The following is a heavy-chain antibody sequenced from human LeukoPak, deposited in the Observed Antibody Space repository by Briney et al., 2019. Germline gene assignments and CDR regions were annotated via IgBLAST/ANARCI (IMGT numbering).Heavy chain of an antibody. Sequence: ASVKVSCKASGYTFTGHYLHWVRQAPGQGLEWMGWINPNSDGTDYAQKFQGRVTMTSDASITTAYMELSRLRSDDTAVYYCARGPLWFGELAHYYGMDVWGQGTTVTVSS. CDR3: ARGPLWFGELAHYYGMDV. CDR1: GYTFTGHY. V-gene: IGHV1-2*02. CDR2: INPNSDGT. J-gene: IGHJ6*02. D-gene: IGHD3-10*01.